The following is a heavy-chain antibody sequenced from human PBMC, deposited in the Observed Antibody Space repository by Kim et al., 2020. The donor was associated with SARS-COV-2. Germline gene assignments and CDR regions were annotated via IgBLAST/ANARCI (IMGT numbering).Heavy chain of an antibody. D-gene: IGHD6-13*01. CDR2: IYYSGST. CDR1: GGSISSSSYY. Sequence: SETLSLTCTVSGGSISSSSYYWGWIRQPPGKGLEWIGSIYYSGSTYYNPSLKSRVTISVDTSKNQFSLKLSSVTAADTAVYYCARQQRGIAAAGKYYFDYWGQGTLVTVSS. J-gene: IGHJ4*02. CDR3: ARQQRGIAAAGKYYFDY. V-gene: IGHV4-39*01.